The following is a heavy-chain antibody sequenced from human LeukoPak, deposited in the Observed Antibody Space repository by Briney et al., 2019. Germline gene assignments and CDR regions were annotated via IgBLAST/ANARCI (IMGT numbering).Heavy chain of an antibody. Sequence: GGSLRLSCAASGFTFDDYDMSWVRQAPGKGLEWLSVIGDTGDIIEYADSVKGRFTISRDNSKNTLFLQMNSVRAEDTAVYYCAKPLMTAPRRGRFWDYWGQGTLVTVSS. CDR3: AKPLMTAPRRGRFWDY. V-gene: IGHV3-23*01. CDR1: GFTFDDYD. D-gene: IGHD3-3*01. J-gene: IGHJ4*02. CDR2: IGDTGDII.